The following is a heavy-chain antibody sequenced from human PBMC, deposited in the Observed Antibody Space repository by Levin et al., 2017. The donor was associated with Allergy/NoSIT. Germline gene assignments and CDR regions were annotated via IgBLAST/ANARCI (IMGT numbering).Heavy chain of an antibody. CDR3: ARDQVEQQAVDY. CDR2: ISYDGSNK. CDR1: GFTFSSYA. V-gene: IGHV3-30-3*01. D-gene: IGHD6-13*01. Sequence: QAGGSLRLSCAASGFTFSSYAMHWVRQAPGKGLEWVAVISYDGSNKYYADSVKGRFTISRDNSKNTLYLQMNSLRAEDTAVYYCARDQVEQQAVDYWGQGTLVTVSS. J-gene: IGHJ4*02.